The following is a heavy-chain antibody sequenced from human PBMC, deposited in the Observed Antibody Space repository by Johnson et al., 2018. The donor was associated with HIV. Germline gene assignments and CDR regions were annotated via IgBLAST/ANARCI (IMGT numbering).Heavy chain of an antibody. CDR3: ARGRGYYYDSGPDAFDI. J-gene: IGHJ3*02. Sequence: QVQLVESGGGVVQPGRSLRLSCAASKFTFRTYTMHWVRQAPGKGLEWVALISSDGYNKYYADSVKGRFAISRDNSKNTLYLQMNSLRAEDTAVYYCARGRGYYYDSGPDAFDIWGQGTMVTVSS. V-gene: IGHV3-30*09. CDR2: ISSDGYNK. CDR1: KFTFRTYT. D-gene: IGHD3-22*01.